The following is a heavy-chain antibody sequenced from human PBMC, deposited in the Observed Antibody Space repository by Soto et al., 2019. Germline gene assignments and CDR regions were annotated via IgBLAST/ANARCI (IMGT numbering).Heavy chain of an antibody. D-gene: IGHD1-26*01. Sequence: ASVKVSCKASGYTFTSYDINWVRQATGQGLEWMGWMNPNSGNTGYAQKFQGRVTMTRNTSISTAYMELSSLRSEDTAVYYCASGGSDTGGGDFDIWGQGTMVTVSS. V-gene: IGHV1-8*01. CDR2: MNPNSGNT. J-gene: IGHJ3*02. CDR1: GYTFTSYD. CDR3: ASGGSDTGGGDFDI.